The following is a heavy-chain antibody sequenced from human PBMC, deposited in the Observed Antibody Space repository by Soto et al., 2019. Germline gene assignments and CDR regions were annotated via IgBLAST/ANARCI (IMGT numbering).Heavy chain of an antibody. CDR1: GGSISSGGYY. J-gene: IGHJ5*02. V-gene: IGHV4-31*03. D-gene: IGHD4-17*01. Sequence: QVQLQESGPGLVKPSQTLSLTCTVSGGSISSGGYYWSWIRQHPGKGLEWIGYIYYSGSTYYNPSLKSRVTISVDTSKNQFSLKLSSVTAVDTAVYYCARDAGDYGDYGGWFDPWGQGTLVTVSS. CDR2: IYYSGST. CDR3: ARDAGDYGDYGGWFDP.